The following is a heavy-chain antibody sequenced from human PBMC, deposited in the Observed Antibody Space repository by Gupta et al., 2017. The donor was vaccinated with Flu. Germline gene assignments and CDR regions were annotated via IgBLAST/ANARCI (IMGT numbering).Heavy chain of an antibody. J-gene: IGHJ4*02. CDR2: VYFGGST. D-gene: IGHD3-16*01. V-gene: IGHV4-31*02. CDR1: SLHSGRYF. Sequence: SLHSGRYFWGWIRQDTGKGLEWIGYVYFGGSTYYNPSLQSRVSISVDTSKNQFSLEAGSVTAADAAVYYCARRGAYFFDYWGQVTLVSVS. CDR3: ARRGAYFFDY.